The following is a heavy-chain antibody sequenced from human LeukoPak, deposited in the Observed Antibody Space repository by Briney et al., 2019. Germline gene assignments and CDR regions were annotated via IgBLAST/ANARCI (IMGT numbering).Heavy chain of an antibody. J-gene: IGHJ4*02. D-gene: IGHD1-26*01. CDR1: GYTFTGYY. CDR3: ARELEVGATSVGGDY. CDR2: MNPNSGNT. Sequence: ASVKVSCKASGYTFTGYYMHWVRQATGQGLEWMGWMNPNSGNTGYAQKFQGRVTMTRNTSISTAYMELSSLRSEDTAVYYCARELEVGATSVGGDYWGQGTLVTVSS. V-gene: IGHV1-8*02.